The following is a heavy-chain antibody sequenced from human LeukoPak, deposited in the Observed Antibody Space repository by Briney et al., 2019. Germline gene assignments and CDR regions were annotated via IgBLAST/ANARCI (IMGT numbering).Heavy chain of an antibody. CDR2: MNPNSGNT. CDR1: GYTFTSYD. J-gene: IGHJ3*02. CDR3: ARGGYCSGGSCHRSSAFDI. V-gene: IGHV1-8*03. D-gene: IGHD2-15*01. Sequence: VASVKVSCKASGYTFTSYDINWVRQATGQGLEWMGWMNPNSGNTGYAQKFQGRVTITRNTSISTAYMELSSLRSEDTAVYYCARGGYCSGGSCHRSSAFDIWGQGTMVTVSS.